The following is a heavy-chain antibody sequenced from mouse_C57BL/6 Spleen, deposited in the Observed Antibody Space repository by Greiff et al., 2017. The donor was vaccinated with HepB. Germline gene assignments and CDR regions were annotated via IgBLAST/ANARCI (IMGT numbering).Heavy chain of an antibody. CDR2: IDPETGGT. J-gene: IGHJ2*01. D-gene: IGHD3-2*02. CDR1: GYTFTDYE. CDR3: TRGWTAQATPLDY. V-gene: IGHV1-15*01. Sequence: QVQLQQSGAELVRPGASVTLSCKASGYTFTDYEMHWVKQTPVHGLEWIGAIDPETGGTAYNQKFKGKAILTADKSSSTAYMELRSLTSEDSAVYYCTRGWTAQATPLDYWGQGTTLTVSS.